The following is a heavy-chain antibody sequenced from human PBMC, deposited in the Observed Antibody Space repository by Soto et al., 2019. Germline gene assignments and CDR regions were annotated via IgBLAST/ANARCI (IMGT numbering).Heavy chain of an antibody. CDR3: AKDQDIVVVVAATVEY. CDR1: GFTFSSYA. CDR2: ISGSGGST. J-gene: IGHJ4*02. D-gene: IGHD2-15*01. Sequence: GGSLRLSCAASGFTFSSYAMSWVRQAPGKGLEWVSAISGSGGSTYYADSVKGRFTISRDNSKNTLYLQMNSLRAEDTAVYYCAKDQDIVVVVAATVEYWGQGTLVTVSS. V-gene: IGHV3-23*01.